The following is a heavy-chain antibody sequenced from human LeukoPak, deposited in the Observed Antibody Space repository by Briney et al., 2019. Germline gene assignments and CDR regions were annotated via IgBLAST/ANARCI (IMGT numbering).Heavy chain of an antibody. D-gene: IGHD3-10*01. CDR2: LNPNSGGT. CDR3: ASLGDPYGSGSSAPFDY. J-gene: IGHJ4*02. CDR1: GYTFTGYY. Sequence: ASVKVSCKASGYTFTGYYLHWVRQAPGQGLEWLGWLNPNSGGTKYAQKFQGRVTMTRDTSISTAYMELSSLRSDDTAVYYCASLGDPYGSGSSAPFDYWGQGALVTVSS. V-gene: IGHV1-2*02.